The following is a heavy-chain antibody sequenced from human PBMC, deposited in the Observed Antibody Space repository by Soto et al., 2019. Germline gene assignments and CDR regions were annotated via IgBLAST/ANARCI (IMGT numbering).Heavy chain of an antibody. CDR3: ARPIVVVVADTRHYYYYGMDV. Sequence: ASVKVSCKASGYTFTTYGISWVRQAPGLGLEWMGWISPYNDDTVYAQNLQGRVTMTTDTSARIAYMQLRSLTPDDTAVYFCARPIVVVVADTRHYYYYGMDVWGQGTTVTVSS. J-gene: IGHJ6*02. D-gene: IGHD2-15*01. V-gene: IGHV1-18*01. CDR1: GYTFTTYG. CDR2: ISPYNDDT.